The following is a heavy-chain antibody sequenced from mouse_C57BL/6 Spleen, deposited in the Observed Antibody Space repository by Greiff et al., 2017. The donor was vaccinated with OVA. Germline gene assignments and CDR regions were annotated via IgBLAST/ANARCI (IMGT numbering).Heavy chain of an antibody. CDR2: ISSGGSYT. J-gene: IGHJ1*03. CDR3: ARPISTVVEGYFDV. D-gene: IGHD1-1*01. V-gene: IGHV5-6*01. Sequence: EVQLVESGGDLVKPGGSLKLSCAASGFTFSSYGMSWVRQTPDKRLEWVATISSGGSYTYYPDSVKGRFTISRDNAKNTLYLQMSSLKSEDTAMYYCARPISTVVEGYFDVWGTGTTVTVSS. CDR1: GFTFSSYG.